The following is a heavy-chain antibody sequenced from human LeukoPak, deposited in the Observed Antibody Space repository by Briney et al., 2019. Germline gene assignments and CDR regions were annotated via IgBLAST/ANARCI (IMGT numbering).Heavy chain of an antibody. V-gene: IGHV3-11*01. CDR1: GFTFSDYY. D-gene: IGHD4-17*01. CDR3: ARERSKYDLDDYGDSFSHDAFDI. J-gene: IGHJ3*02. CDR2: ISSSGSTI. Sequence: PGGSLRLSCAASGFTFSDYYMSWIRQAPGKGLEWVSYISSSGSTIYYADSVKGRFTISRDNAKNSLYLQMNSLRAEDTAVYYCARERSKYDLDDYGDSFSHDAFDIWGQGTMVTVSS.